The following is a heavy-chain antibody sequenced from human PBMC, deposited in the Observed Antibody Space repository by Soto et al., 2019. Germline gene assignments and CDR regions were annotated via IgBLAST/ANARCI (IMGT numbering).Heavy chain of an antibody. CDR1: GGSISSSNW. V-gene: IGHV4-4*02. CDR2: IYHSGST. J-gene: IGHJ4*02. Sequence: PSETLSVTCAVAGGSISSSNWWSWVSQPPGKGLEWIGEIYHSGSTNYNPSLKSRVTISVDKSKNQFSLKLSSVTAADTAVYYCARRPYYYDSSGYYFPPVDYWGQGTLVTVSS. CDR3: ARRPYYYDSSGYYFPPVDY. D-gene: IGHD3-22*01.